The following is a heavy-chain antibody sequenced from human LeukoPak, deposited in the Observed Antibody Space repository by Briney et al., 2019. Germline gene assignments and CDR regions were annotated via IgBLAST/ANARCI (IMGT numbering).Heavy chain of an antibody. CDR2: INHSGST. CDR1: GESFSGFY. V-gene: IGHV4-34*01. D-gene: IGHD6-19*01. Sequence: PSETLSLTCAVYGESFSGFYWTWIRQPPGKGLEWIGEINHSGSTNYNPSLKSRVTISVHTSKNQFSLRLSSVTAADTAVYYCARAPSSGAVAGTVDYWGQGTLVTVPS. J-gene: IGHJ4*02. CDR3: ARAPSSGAVAGTVDY.